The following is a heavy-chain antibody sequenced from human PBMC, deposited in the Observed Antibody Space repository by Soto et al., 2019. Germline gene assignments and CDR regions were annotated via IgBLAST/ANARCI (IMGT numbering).Heavy chain of an antibody. CDR3: ALLRGLWFGELDIDNWFDP. V-gene: IGHV1-69*13. CDR1: GGTFSSYA. D-gene: IGHD3-10*01. CDR2: IIPIFGTA. Sequence: SVKVSCKASGGTFSSYAISWVRQAPGQGLEWMGGIIPIFGTANYAQKFQGRATITADESTSTAYMELSSLRSEDTAVYYCALLRGLWFGELDIDNWFDPWGQGTLVTVSS. J-gene: IGHJ5*02.